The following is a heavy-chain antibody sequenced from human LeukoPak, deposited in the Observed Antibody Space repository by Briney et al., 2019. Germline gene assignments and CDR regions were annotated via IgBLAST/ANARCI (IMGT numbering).Heavy chain of an antibody. Sequence: GGTLRLSCAASGFTVSSYGMTWVRQAPGKGLEWVSSFSGSGGGTYYADSVKGRFTISRDNAKNSLYLQMNSLRAEDTAVYYCARPSYDTSGYGYYYYYLDVWGKGTTVTISS. J-gene: IGHJ6*03. D-gene: IGHD3-22*01. CDR1: GFTVSSYG. V-gene: IGHV3-23*01. CDR3: ARPSYDTSGYGYYYYYLDV. CDR2: FSGSGGGT.